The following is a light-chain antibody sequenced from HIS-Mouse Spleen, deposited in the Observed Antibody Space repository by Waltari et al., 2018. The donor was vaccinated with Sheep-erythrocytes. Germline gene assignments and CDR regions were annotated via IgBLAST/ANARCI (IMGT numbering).Light chain of an antibody. J-gene: IGKJ2*01. V-gene: IGKV1-39*01. Sequence: DIQMTQSPSSLSASVGDRVTITCRASQSISSYLNWYQQKPGKAPKRLIYAASSLQSWVPTRFSGSGSGTDFTLTISSLQPEDFATYYCQPSYSTPYTFGQGTKLEIK. CDR2: AAS. CDR3: QPSYSTPYT. CDR1: QSISSY.